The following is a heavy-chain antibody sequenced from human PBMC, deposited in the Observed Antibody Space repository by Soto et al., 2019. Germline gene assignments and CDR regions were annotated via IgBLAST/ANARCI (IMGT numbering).Heavy chain of an antibody. CDR1: GGSISSGDYY. J-gene: IGHJ4*02. Sequence: PSETLSLTCTVSGGSISSGDYYWSWIRQPPGKGLEWIGYIYYSGSTYYNPSLKSRVTISVDTSKNQFSLKLSSVTAADTAVYYCAHSSGYYVIDYWGQGTLVTVSS. CDR2: IYYSGST. CDR3: AHSSGYYVIDY. D-gene: IGHD3-22*01. V-gene: IGHV4-30-4*01.